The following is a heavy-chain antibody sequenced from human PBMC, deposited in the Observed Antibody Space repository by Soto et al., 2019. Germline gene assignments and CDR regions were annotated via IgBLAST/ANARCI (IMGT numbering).Heavy chain of an antibody. CDR1: GFVFTNFW. Sequence: GGSLRLSCEASGFVFTNFWMHWVRHVPGKGLVWVARIDTSGHSTNYAESVKGRFTISRDNAKNTVYLQMNSLRAEDTAGYYCARDSSPSSHYYGSMDPLFAFDIWGQGTMVTVSS. D-gene: IGHD3-10*01. V-gene: IGHV3-74*01. J-gene: IGHJ3*02. CDR2: IDTSGHST. CDR3: ARDSSPSSHYYGSMDPLFAFDI.